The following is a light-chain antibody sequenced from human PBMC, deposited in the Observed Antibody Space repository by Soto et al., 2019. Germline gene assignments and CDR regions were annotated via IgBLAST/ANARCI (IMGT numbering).Light chain of an antibody. V-gene: IGKV3-11*01. CDR1: QSVSSI. CDR3: LQHCNSPPT. J-gene: IGKJ3*01. Sequence: VVTQSPATLSLSVGESVTISCRASQSVSSILGWYQQKPGQPPRLLIYDASNFDTGIPARFSASGSGTDFTLTISSLQPEDFAAYYCLQHCNSPPTFGPGTKVDIK. CDR2: DAS.